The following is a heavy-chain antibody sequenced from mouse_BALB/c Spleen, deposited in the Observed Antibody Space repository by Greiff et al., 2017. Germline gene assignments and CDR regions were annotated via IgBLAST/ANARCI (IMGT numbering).Heavy chain of an antibody. CDR1: GFSLTSYG. V-gene: IGHV2-2*02. Sequence: VQVVESGPGLVQPSQSLSITCTVSGFSLTSYGVHWVRQSPGKGLEWLGVIWSGGSTDYNAAFISRLSISKDNSKSQVFFKMNSLQANDTAIYYCARKGYDVEFAYWGQGTLVTVSA. CDR2: IWSGGST. CDR3: ARKGYDVEFAY. D-gene: IGHD2-2*01. J-gene: IGHJ3*01.